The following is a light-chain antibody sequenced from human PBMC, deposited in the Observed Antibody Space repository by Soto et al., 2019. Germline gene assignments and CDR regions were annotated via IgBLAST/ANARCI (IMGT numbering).Light chain of an antibody. J-gene: IGKJ1*01. Sequence: VVTQSPATLSVFPGETATLSCRASQSVSSDLAWYQQRPGQAPRLLIYGASKRATGIPARFRGSGSGTEFRLTISSLQSEDFATYYCQQYNTWHPKMAFGRGTKVEIK. CDR2: GAS. V-gene: IGKV3-15*01. CDR1: QSVSSD. CDR3: QQYNTWHPKMA.